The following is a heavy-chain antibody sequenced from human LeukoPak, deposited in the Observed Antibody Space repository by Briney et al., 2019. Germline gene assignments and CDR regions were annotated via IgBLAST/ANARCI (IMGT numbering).Heavy chain of an antibody. V-gene: IGHV3-30-3*01. Sequence: GGSLRLSCAPTGFTFSNYAIHWGRQAPGKGLEWVAFISDDGSRQHYADSVRGRFTISRDNSKNTLNLQMNSLRAEDTAVYYCVKDRTGTYTLDYWVQGTLVTVSS. J-gene: IGHJ4*02. D-gene: IGHD3-10*01. CDR2: ISDDGSRQ. CDR3: VKDRTGTYTLDY. CDR1: GFTFSNYA.